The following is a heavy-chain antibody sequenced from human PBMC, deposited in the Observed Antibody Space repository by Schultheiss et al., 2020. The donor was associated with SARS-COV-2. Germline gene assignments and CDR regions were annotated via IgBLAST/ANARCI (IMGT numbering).Heavy chain of an antibody. J-gene: IGHJ4*02. CDR3: ARGEPERWLQFPSGY. CDR1: GYTFTSYG. Sequence: SVKVSCKASGYTFTSYGISWVRQAPGQGLEWMGGIVPLFGTTNYPPDFQGRVTITADQSTNTAYMELRSLRSDDTAVYYCARGEPERWLQFPSGYWGQGTLVTVSS. CDR2: IVPLFGTT. D-gene: IGHD5-24*01. V-gene: IGHV1-69*13.